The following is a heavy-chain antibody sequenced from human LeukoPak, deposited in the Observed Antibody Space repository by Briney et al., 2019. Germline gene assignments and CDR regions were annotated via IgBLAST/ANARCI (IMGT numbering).Heavy chain of an antibody. V-gene: IGHV4-4*07. Sequence: SETLSLTCTVSGGSISSYYWSWIRQPAGKGLELIGRIYTSRSTTYHPSLKRRLTMSVPPSKNQFSLKLSSVTAADTAVYYCARESWSFGFDPWGQGTLVTVSS. CDR1: GGSISSYY. CDR2: IYTSRST. D-gene: IGHD3-10*01. CDR3: ARESWSFGFDP. J-gene: IGHJ5*02.